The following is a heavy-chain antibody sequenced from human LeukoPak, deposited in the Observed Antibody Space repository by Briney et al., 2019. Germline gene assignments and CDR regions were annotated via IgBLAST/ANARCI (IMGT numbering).Heavy chain of an antibody. CDR3: ARDSSGTYRDPKFDP. Sequence: GASVKVSCKASGDTFSSYAISWVRQAPGQGLEWMGKIIPILDIVDYAQKVQGRVTISADKSTYTAYMELSSLRSEDTAVYYCARDSSGTYRDPKFDPWGQGTLVTVSS. V-gene: IGHV1-69*04. CDR1: GDTFSSYA. D-gene: IGHD3-16*02. CDR2: IIPILDIV. J-gene: IGHJ5*02.